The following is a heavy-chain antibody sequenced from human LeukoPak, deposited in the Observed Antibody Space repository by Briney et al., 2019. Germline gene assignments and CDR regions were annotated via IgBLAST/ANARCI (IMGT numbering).Heavy chain of an antibody. CDR1: GGSISNSY. CDR2: IYYSGTT. J-gene: IGHJ5*02. CDR3: ARTTPTYYDILTGYYGKFDP. V-gene: IGHV4-59*01. Sequence: SETLSLTCNVSGGSISNSYWSWIRQPPGKGLEWIGYIYYSGTTNYNPSLKSRVTISADTSKNQFSLKVNSVTAADTAVYYCARTTPTYYDILTGYYGKFDPWGQGTPVTVS. D-gene: IGHD3-9*01.